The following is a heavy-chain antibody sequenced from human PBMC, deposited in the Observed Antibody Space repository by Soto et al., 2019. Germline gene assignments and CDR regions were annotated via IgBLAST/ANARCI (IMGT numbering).Heavy chain of an antibody. CDR2: VSHDGRNT. D-gene: IGHD6-19*01. J-gene: IGHJ4*02. CDR3: AKGGRQWLVTSDFNY. CDR1: GFTFSDYA. V-gene: IGHV3-30*18. Sequence: VQLVESGGGVVQPGRSLRLSCAASGFTFSDYAMHWVRQAPGKGLEWVAVVSHDGRNTHYADSVKGRFTISRDSSQNTVSLEMTSLRAEDTAVYYCAKGGRQWLVTSDFNYWGQGALVTVPS.